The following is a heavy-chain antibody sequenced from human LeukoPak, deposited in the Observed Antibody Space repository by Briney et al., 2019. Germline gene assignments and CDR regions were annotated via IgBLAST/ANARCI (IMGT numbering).Heavy chain of an antibody. CDR1: GFTFSRYW. CDR3: AKDLREWYYDPNGNYFSYGMDV. J-gene: IGHJ6*02. Sequence: GGSLRLSCAASGFTFSRYWMSWVRQTPGKGLEWVSAISGSGGSTYYADSVKGRFTVSRDNSKKALYLQMNSLRADDTAVYYCAKDLREWYYDPNGNYFSYGMDVWGQGTTVVVSS. CDR2: ISGSGGST. V-gene: IGHV3-23*01. D-gene: IGHD3-16*01.